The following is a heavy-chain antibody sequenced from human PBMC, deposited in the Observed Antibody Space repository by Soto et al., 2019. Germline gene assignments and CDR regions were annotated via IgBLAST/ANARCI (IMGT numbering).Heavy chain of an antibody. CDR2: IYYSGSP. J-gene: IGHJ6*03. V-gene: IGHV4-59*01. D-gene: IGHD2-2*01. CDR1: GGSISSYY. CDR3: AREMGYCTSTSCHAGPLYYYMDV. Sequence: SETLSLTCTVSGGSISSYYWSWIRQPPGKGLEWIGFIYYSGSPNYNPSLKSRVTISVDTSKNQFSLKLTSVTAADTAVYYCAREMGYCTSTSCHAGPLYYYMDVWGKGTTVTVSS.